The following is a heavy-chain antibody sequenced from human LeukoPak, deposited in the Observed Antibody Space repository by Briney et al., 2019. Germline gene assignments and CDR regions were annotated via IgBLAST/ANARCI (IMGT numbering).Heavy chain of an antibody. CDR3: ARDQGDASGRFFDY. CDR2: IALDGSRK. D-gene: IGHD6-19*01. J-gene: IGHJ4*02. CDR1: GFTFSHHH. Sequence: GGSLRLSCAASGFTFSHHHIHWVRQAPGKGLEWVTVIALDGSRKIYADSVKGRFTISRDNSKNTVSLQMNSLGLEDTAVYYCARDQGDASGRFFDYWGQGAPVIVSS. V-gene: IGHV3-30*03.